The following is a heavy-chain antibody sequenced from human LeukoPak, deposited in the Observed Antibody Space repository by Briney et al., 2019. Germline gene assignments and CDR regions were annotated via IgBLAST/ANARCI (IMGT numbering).Heavy chain of an antibody. Sequence: PGGSLRLSCAASGFTFSDYYMSWIRQAPGQELEWVSYISSSSSYTNYADSVKGRFTISRDNAKNSLYLQMNSLGAEDTAVYYCARVDGSGSYYFVAWGQGTLVTVSS. D-gene: IGHD3-10*01. CDR2: ISSSSSYT. J-gene: IGHJ4*02. CDR1: GFTFSDYY. V-gene: IGHV3-11*05. CDR3: ARVDGSGSYYFVA.